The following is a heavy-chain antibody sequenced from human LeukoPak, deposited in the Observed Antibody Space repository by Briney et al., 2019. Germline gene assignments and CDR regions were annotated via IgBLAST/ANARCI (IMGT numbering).Heavy chain of an antibody. CDR2: IAYDGSLR. D-gene: IGHD2-21*02. CDR3: TSWGDTTAEYFQR. J-gene: IGHJ1*01. CDR1: GFRFSDYG. Sequence: GGSLRLSCAASGFRFSDYGMHWARQAPGKGLEWVAVIAYDGSLRYYVDSVKGRFTISRDNAQNSMYLQMNSLRVEDTAVYYCTSWGDTTAEYFQRWGQGTLVTVSS. V-gene: IGHV3-30*03.